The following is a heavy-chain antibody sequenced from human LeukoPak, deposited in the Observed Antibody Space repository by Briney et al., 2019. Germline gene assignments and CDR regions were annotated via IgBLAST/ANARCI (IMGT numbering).Heavy chain of an antibody. CDR2: IYYSGNT. D-gene: IGHD3-10*01. CDR3: ARDRVTMVRGRIYYYYGMDV. J-gene: IGHJ6*02. V-gene: IGHV4-39*07. CDR1: GGSISSSSYY. Sequence: PSETLSLTCTVSGGSISSSSYYWGWIGQPPGKRLEWIGSIYYSGNTYYNPSLKSRVTISVDTSKNQFSLKLSSVTAADTAVYYCARDRVTMVRGRIYYYYGMDVWGQGTTATVSS.